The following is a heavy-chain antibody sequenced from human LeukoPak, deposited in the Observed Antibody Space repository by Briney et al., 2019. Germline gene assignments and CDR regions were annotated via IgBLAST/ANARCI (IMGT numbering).Heavy chain of an antibody. V-gene: IGHV3-15*01. D-gene: IGHD5-12*01. Sequence: GGSLRLSCAASGFTFSNAWMSWVRQAPGKGLEWVGRIKSKTDGGTTDYAAPVKGRFTISRDDSKNTLYLQMNSLKTEDTAVYYCTTDNLLYSGYDLDYWGQGTLVTVSS. J-gene: IGHJ4*02. CDR1: GFTFSNAW. CDR3: TTDNLLYSGYDLDY. CDR2: IKSKTDGGTT.